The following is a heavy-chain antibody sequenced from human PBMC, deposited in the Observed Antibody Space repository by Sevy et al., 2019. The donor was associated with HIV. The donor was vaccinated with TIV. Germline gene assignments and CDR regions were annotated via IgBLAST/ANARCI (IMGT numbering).Heavy chain of an antibody. CDR2: ISAYNGNT. CDR3: AREYCSITSCYRAWFDP. D-gene: IGHD2-2*02. V-gene: IGHV1-18*04. Sequence: ASVKVSCKASGYTFTSYGISWVRQAPGQGLEWMGWISAYNGNTNYAQKLQGRVTMTTDTSTSTADMELRSLRSDDTAVYYCAREYCSITSCYRAWFDPWGQGTLVTVSS. CDR1: GYTFTSYG. J-gene: IGHJ5*02.